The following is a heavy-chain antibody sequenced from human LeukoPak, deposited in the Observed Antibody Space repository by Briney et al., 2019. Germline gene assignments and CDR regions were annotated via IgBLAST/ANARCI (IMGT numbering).Heavy chain of an antibody. V-gene: IGHV3-23*01. J-gene: IGHJ4*02. Sequence: GGSLRLSCAASGFTFSSYAMSWVRQAPGKGLEWVSAVSGSGSSTYYADSVRGRFTISRDNSKNTLYLQMNSLRAEDTAVYYCAKDYSYGDYGDFDYWGQGTLVTVSS. CDR1: GFTFSSYA. CDR2: VSGSGSST. D-gene: IGHD4-17*01. CDR3: AKDYSYGDYGDFDY.